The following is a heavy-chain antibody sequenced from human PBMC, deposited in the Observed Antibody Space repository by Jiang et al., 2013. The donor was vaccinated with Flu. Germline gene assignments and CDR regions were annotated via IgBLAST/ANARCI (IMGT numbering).Heavy chain of an antibody. CDR3: ARDYCSSTSCYFLYYYGMDV. CDR1: GYTFTSYG. D-gene: IGHD2-2*01. J-gene: IGHJ6*02. CDR2: ISAYNGNT. V-gene: IGHV1-18*01. Sequence: GAEVKKPGASVKVSCKASGYTFTSYGISWVRQAPGQGLEWMGWISAYNGNTNYAQKLQGRVTMTTDTSTSTAYMELRSLRSDDTAVYYCARDYCSSTSCYFLYYYGMDVWGQGTTVTVSS.